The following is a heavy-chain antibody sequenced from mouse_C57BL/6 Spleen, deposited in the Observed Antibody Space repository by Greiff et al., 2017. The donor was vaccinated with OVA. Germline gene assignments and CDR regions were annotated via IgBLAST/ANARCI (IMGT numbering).Heavy chain of an antibody. V-gene: IGHV1-74*01. CDR1: GYTFTSYW. Sequence: VQLQQPGAELVKPGASVKVSCKASGYTFTSYWMHWVKQRPGQGLEWIGRIHPSDSDTNYNQKFNGKATLTVDKSSSTAYMQLSSLTSEDSAVYYCAIGGPTVVASGYFDYWGQGTTLTVSS. CDR2: IHPSDSDT. D-gene: IGHD1-1*01. CDR3: AIGGPTVVASGYFDY. J-gene: IGHJ2*01.